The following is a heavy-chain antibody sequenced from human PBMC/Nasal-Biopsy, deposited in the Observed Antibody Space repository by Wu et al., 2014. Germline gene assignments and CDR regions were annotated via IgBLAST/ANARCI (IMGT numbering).Heavy chain of an antibody. J-gene: IGHJ4*02. D-gene: IGHD2-2*01. Sequence: TLSLTCTVSGVSIRSSDYFWGWIRQSPGTGLEWIGSLYYSERSYYNPALKSRVTISVDTPKNEFSLRLTSVTAADTGVYYCARRAVGFCSSPNCYRPLDYWGLGIPVTVSS. CDR1: GVSIRSSDYF. CDR3: ARRAVGFCSSPNCYRPLDY. V-gene: IGHV4-39*01. CDR2: LYYSERS.